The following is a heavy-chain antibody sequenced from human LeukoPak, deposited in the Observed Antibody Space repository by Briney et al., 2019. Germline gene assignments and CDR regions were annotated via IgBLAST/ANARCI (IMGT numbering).Heavy chain of an antibody. CDR2: ISSSSSYI. V-gene: IGHV3-21*01. J-gene: IGHJ4*02. CDR3: ARDQGYYYDGSGYYLDY. Sequence: GGSLRLSCAASGFTFSSYSMNWVRQAPGKGLEWVSSISSSSSYIYYADSVKGRFTISRDNAKNSLYLQMNSLRAEDTAVYYCARDQGYYYDGSGYYLDYWGQGTLVTVSS. D-gene: IGHD3-22*01. CDR1: GFTFSSYS.